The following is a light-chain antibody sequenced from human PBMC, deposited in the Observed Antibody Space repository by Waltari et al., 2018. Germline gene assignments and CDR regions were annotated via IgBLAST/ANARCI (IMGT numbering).Light chain of an antibody. Sequence: DIHMTQSPFFLSASIEDRVPITCRASQSITSYLNWYQKKPRQAPKPLLYAASNLQSGVPSRVSGSGSGTDFTLTISSLQPEDFATYYCQQSYSIPFTFGGGTKVEIK. V-gene: IGKV1-39*01. CDR3: QQSYSIPFT. CDR1: QSITSY. J-gene: IGKJ4*01. CDR2: AAS.